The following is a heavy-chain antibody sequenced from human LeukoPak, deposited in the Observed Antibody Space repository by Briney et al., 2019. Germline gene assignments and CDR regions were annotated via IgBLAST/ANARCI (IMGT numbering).Heavy chain of an antibody. CDR1: GYTYTDYY. CDR2: INPNSGGT. D-gene: IGHD1-1*01. V-gene: IGHV1-2*02. Sequence: ASVKVSCKASGYTYTDYYMYWVRQAPEQGLEWMGWINPNSGGTNYAQKFQGRITMTSDMSISTAYMDLSRLTSDDTAVYYCAGRPRDWNYVDFWGQGTLVTVSS. J-gene: IGHJ4*02. CDR3: AGRPRDWNYVDF.